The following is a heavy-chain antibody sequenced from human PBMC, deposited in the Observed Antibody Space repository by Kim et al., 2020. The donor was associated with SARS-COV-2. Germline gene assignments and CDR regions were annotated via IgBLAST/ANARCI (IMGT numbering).Heavy chain of an antibody. Sequence: SETLSLTCTVSGYSISSGYYWGWIRQPPGKGLEWIGSIYHSGSTYYNPSLKSRVTISVDTSKNQFSLKLSSVTAADTAVYYCARDGPGYSYGQKDYWGQGTLVTVSS. D-gene: IGHD5-18*01. V-gene: IGHV4-38-2*02. CDR3: ARDGPGYSYGQKDY. CDR1: GYSISSGYY. J-gene: IGHJ4*02. CDR2: IYHSGST.